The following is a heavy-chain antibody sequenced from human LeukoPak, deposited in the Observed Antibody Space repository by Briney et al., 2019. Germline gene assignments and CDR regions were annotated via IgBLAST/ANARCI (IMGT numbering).Heavy chain of an antibody. CDR2: INHSGST. J-gene: IGHJ5*02. V-gene: IGHV4-34*01. CDR1: GGSFSGYY. CDR3: ARRDYDSSGYSNWFDP. D-gene: IGHD3-22*01. Sequence: SETLSLTCAVYGGSFSGYYWSWIRQPPGKGLEWIGEINHSGSTNYNPSLKSRVTISVDTSKNQFSLKLSSVTAADTAVYYCARRDYDSSGYSNWFDPWGQGTLVTVSS.